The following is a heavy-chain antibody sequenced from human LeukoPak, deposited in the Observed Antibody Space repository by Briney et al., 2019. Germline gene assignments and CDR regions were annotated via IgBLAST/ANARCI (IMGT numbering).Heavy chain of an antibody. V-gene: IGHV3-74*01. CDR1: GFTFSNYW. CDR2: INSDGRIA. J-gene: IGHJ5*02. Sequence: GGSLRLSCAASGFTFSNYWMHWVRQGPGKGLVWVSRINSDGRIASYADSVKGRFTISRDNAKNTLYLQMNSLRAEDTAVYYCARGGVGTIFGVVITAWGQGTLVTVSS. CDR3: ARGGVGTIFGVVITA. D-gene: IGHD3-3*01.